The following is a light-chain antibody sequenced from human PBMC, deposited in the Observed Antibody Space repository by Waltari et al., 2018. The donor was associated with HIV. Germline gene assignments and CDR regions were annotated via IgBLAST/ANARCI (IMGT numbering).Light chain of an antibody. CDR3: QQYNSYSGVYT. V-gene: IGKV1-5*03. J-gene: IGKJ2*01. CDR1: QSISSW. CDR2: KAS. Sequence: DIQMTQSPSTLSASVGDRVTITCRASQSISSWLAWYQQKPGKAPKLLIYKASSLESGVPSRFSGSGSGTEFTLTISSLQPDDFATYYCQQYNSYSGVYTFGQ.